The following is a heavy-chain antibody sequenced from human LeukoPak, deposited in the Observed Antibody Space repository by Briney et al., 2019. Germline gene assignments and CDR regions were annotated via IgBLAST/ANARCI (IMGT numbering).Heavy chain of an antibody. CDR3: ARRHNVGFDY. V-gene: IGHV4-34*01. CDR2: INHSGST. J-gene: IGHJ4*02. CDR1: GGSFSGYY. D-gene: IGHD1-14*01. Sequence: PSETLSLTXAVYGGSFSGYYWSWIRQPPGKGLEWIGEINHSGSTNYNPSLKSRVTTSVDTSKNQFSLKLSSVTAADTAVYYCARRHNVGFDYWGQGTLVTVSS.